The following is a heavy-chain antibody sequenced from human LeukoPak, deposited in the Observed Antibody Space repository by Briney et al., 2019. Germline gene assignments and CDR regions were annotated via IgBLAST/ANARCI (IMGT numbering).Heavy chain of an antibody. CDR2: IYYSGST. CDR3: ARTVMPSTKGAFDI. Sequence: SETLSLTCAVYGGSFSGYYRSWIRQPPGKGLEWIGSIYYSGSTYYNPSLNHRVTMSLDTSKNQFSLKLTSVTAADTALYYCARTVMPSTKGAFDIWGQGTMVTVSS. J-gene: IGHJ3*02. CDR1: GGSFSGYY. V-gene: IGHV4-34*11. D-gene: IGHD1-26*01.